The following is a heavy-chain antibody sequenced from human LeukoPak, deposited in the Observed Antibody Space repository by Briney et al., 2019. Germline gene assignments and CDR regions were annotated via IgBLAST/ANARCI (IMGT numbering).Heavy chain of an antibody. V-gene: IGHV3-21*01. CDR1: GFTFSSYS. CDR2: ISSSSSYI. CDR3: ARDGDHDAFDI. Sequence: GGSLRLSCAASGFTFSSYSMNWVRQAPGKGLEWVSSISSSSSYIYYADSVKGRFTIFRDNAKNSLYLQMNSLRAEDTAVYYCARDGDHDAFDIWGQGTMVTVSS. J-gene: IGHJ3*02. D-gene: IGHD2-21*01.